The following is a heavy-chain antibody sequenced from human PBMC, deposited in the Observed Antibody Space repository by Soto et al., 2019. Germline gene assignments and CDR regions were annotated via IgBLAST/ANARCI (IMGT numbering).Heavy chain of an antibody. J-gene: IGHJ4*02. CDR2: IYWNDDK. Sequence: SGPTLVNPTQILTLTCTFSGFSLTTSGVGVGWIRQPPGKAPEWLALIYWNDDKRYSPSLQSRLTITKDTSKNRVVLTLTNMDPVDTATYYCAHRLGSRGSFDYWGQGSLVTVSS. D-gene: IGHD6-25*01. CDR3: AHRLGSRGSFDY. CDR1: GFSLTTSGVG. V-gene: IGHV2-5*01.